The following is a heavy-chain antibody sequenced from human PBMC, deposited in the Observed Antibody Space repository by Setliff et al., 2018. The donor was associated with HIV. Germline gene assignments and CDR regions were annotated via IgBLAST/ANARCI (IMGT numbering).Heavy chain of an antibody. V-gene: IGHV4-39*07. Sequence: PSETLSLTCTVSGASISSSSHHWAWIRQPPGKGLEWIGEINHSGSTIYNPSLESRVTISVDTSKNQFSLRLNSVTAADTAVYYCARGGYSDSSGYYHPFDYWGQGTLVTVSS. J-gene: IGHJ4*02. CDR3: ARGGYSDSSGYYHPFDY. CDR2: INHSGST. D-gene: IGHD3-22*01. CDR1: GASISSSSHH.